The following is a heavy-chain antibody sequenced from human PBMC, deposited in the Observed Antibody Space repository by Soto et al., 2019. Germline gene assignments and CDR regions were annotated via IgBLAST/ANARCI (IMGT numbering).Heavy chain of an antibody. V-gene: IGHV4-4*02. Sequence: QVQLQESGPGLVKPSETPSLTCTVSHGFISRSNYWSWVRQPPGKGLEWIGQVYHNGDPSYNPSLRSRVTMSIDKSKNQFSLKLSAVTAADMAVYFCLRHGGRLFDYWGPGHLVTVSS. CDR2: VYHNGDP. D-gene: IGHD2-15*01. CDR1: HGFISRSNY. J-gene: IGHJ4*02. CDR3: LRHGGRLFDY.